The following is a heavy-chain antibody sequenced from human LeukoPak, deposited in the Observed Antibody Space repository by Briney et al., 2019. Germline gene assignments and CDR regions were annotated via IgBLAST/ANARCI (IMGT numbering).Heavy chain of an antibody. J-gene: IGHJ4*02. D-gene: IGHD3-22*01. CDR3: AREPHYYDAFYFDY. V-gene: IGHV3-30-3*01. CDR1: GFTFSSYA. CDR2: ISYDGSNK. Sequence: PGGSLRLSCAASGFTFSSYAMHWVRQAPGKGLEWVAVISYDGSNKYYADSVKGRFTISRDNSKNTLYLQMNSLRAEDTAVYYCAREPHYYDAFYFDYWGQGTLVTVSS.